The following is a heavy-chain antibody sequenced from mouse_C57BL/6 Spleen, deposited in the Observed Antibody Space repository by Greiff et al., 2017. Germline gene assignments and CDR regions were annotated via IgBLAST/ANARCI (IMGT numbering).Heavy chain of an antibody. CDR1: GYTFTDYY. CDR3: ARSPYYGSSYYFDY. CDR2: IYPGSGNT. D-gene: IGHD1-1*01. V-gene: IGHV1-76*01. Sequence: VQLQQSGAELVRPGASVKLSCKASGYTFTDYYINWVKQRPGQGLEWIARIYPGSGNTYYNEKFKGKATLTAEKSSSTAYMQLSSLTSEDSAVYFCARSPYYGSSYYFDYWGQGTTLTVSS. J-gene: IGHJ2*01.